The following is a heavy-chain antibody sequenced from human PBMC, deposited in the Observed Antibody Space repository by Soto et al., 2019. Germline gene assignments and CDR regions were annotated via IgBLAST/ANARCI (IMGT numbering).Heavy chain of an antibody. CDR1: GFTFSSYD. D-gene: IGHD3-16*01. V-gene: IGHV3-13*01. Sequence: GGSLRLSCAASGFTFSSYDMHWVRQATGKGLEWVSAIGTAGDTYYPGSVKGRFTISRENAKNSLYLQMNSLRAGDTAVYYCASGGHDGRLDYWGQGTLVIVSS. CDR2: IGTAGDT. CDR3: ASGGHDGRLDY. J-gene: IGHJ4*02.